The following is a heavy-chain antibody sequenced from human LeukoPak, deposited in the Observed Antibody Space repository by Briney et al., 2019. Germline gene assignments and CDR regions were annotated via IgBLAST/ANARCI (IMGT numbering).Heavy chain of an antibody. Sequence: GGSLRLSCAASGFTFSSYWMHWVRQAPGKGLVWVSRINSDGSSTSYAGSVKGRFTISRDNAKNTLYLQMNSLRAEDTAVYYCARTYYGSGREGFDYWGQGTLVTVSS. CDR1: GFTFSSYW. CDR2: INSDGSST. J-gene: IGHJ4*02. V-gene: IGHV3-74*01. D-gene: IGHD3-10*01. CDR3: ARTYYGSGREGFDY.